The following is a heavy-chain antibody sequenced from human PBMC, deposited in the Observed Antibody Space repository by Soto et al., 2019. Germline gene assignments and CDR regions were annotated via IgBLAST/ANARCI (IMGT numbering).Heavy chain of an antibody. CDR1: GFTLSDYY. J-gene: IGHJ5*02. CDR3: ARDYRPPWFDP. D-gene: IGHD3-16*02. CDR2: ISSSGSTI. Sequence: SLRLSCAASGFTLSDYYMSWIRQAPGKGLEWVSYISSSGSTIYYADSVKGRFAISRDNAKNSLYLQMNSLRAEDTAVYYCARDYRPPWFDPWGQGTLVTVSS. V-gene: IGHV3-11*01.